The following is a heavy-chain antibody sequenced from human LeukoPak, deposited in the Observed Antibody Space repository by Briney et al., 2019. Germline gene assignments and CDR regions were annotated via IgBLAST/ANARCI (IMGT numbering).Heavy chain of an antibody. J-gene: IGHJ6*03. V-gene: IGHV3-49*04. CDR3: TTTPTAIVDYYYYMDV. Sequence: GGSLRLSCAASGFTVSSNYMSWVRQAPGKGLEWVGFIRSKAYGGTTEYAASVKGRFTISRDDSKSIAYLQMNSLKTEDTAVYYCTTTPTAIVDYYYYMDVWGKGTTVTVSS. CDR2: IRSKAYGGTT. D-gene: IGHD2-21*02. CDR1: GFTVSSNY.